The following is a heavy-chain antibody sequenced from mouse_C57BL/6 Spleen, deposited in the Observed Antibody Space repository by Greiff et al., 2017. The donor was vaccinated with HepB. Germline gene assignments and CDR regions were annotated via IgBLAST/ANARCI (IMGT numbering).Heavy chain of an antibody. D-gene: IGHD1-1*01. CDR1: GFTFSSYA. Sequence: EVKLMESGEGLVKPGGSLKLSCAASGFTFSSYAMSWVRQTPEKRLEWVAYISSGGDYIYYADTVKGRFTISRDNARNTLYLQMSSLKSEDTAMYYCTRAHYGSSSAWFAYWGQGTLVTVSA. CDR2: ISSGGDYI. CDR3: TRAHYGSSSAWFAY. V-gene: IGHV5-9-1*02. J-gene: IGHJ3*01.